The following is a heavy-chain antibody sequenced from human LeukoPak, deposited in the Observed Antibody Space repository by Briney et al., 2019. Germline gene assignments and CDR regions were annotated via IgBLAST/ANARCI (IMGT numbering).Heavy chain of an antibody. CDR1: GYTFTSYG. J-gene: IGHJ4*02. CDR3: ARDNRVAVAGTGGFDY. D-gene: IGHD6-19*01. CDR2: ISAYNGNT. Sequence: ASVKVSCKASGYTFTSYGISWVRHAPGQGLEWMGWISAYNGNTNYAQKLQGRVTMTTDTSTSTAYMELRSLRSDDTAVYYCARDNRVAVAGTGGFDYWGQGTLVTVSS. V-gene: IGHV1-18*01.